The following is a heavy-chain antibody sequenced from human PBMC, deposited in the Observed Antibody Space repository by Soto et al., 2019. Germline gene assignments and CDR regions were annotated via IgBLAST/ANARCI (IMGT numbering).Heavy chain of an antibody. CDR2: ISSTGSTI. J-gene: IGHJ4*02. D-gene: IGHD3-22*01. V-gene: IGHV3-48*01. CDR1: GFTFSSYS. Sequence: GGSLRLSCAASGFTFSSYSMNWVRQAPGKGLEWVSYISSTGSTIFYADSVKGRFTISRDNAKNSLYLQMTSLRVEDTAVYYCARDSFDYYDSSGPPDYWGQGTLVTVSS. CDR3: ARDSFDYYDSSGPPDY.